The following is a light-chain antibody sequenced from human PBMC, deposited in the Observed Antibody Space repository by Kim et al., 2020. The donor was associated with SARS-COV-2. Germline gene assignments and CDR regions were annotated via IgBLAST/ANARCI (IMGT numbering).Light chain of an antibody. J-gene: IGLJ3*02. CDR1: KLGDEY. CDR3: QAWESSTVV. V-gene: IGLV3-1*01. Sequence: SYELTQPPSVSVSPGQTASITCSGDKLGDEYACWYQQKPGQSPVLVIYQDNKRPSGIPERFSGSNSGNTATLTISGTQAMDEADYYCQAWESSTVVFGGGTKLTVL. CDR2: QDN.